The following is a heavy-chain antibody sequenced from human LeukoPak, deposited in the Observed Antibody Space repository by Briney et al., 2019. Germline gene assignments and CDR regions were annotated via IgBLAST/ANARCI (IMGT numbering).Heavy chain of an antibody. CDR3: ARGQVDTAMDY. D-gene: IGHD5-18*01. J-gene: IGHJ4*02. Sequence: GGSLRLSCAASGFTFSSYAMHWVRQAPAKGLEYVSAISSNGGSTYYANSVKGRFTISRDNSKNTLYLQMGSLRAEDMAVYYCARGQVDTAMDYWGQGTLVTVSS. CDR1: GFTFSSYA. CDR2: ISSNGGST. V-gene: IGHV3-64*01.